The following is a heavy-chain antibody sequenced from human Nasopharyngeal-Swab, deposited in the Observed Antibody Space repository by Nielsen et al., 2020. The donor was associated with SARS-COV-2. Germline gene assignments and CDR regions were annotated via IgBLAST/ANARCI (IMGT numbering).Heavy chain of an antibody. CDR3: AKDQRALDSNYYYYGMDV. D-gene: IGHD3/OR15-3a*01. CDR2: ISSSSSYT. CDR1: GFTFSDYY. V-gene: IGHV3-11*05. J-gene: IGHJ6*02. Sequence: GESLKISCAASGFTFSDYYMSWIRQAPGKGLEWVSYISSSSSYTNYADSVKGRFTISRDNAKNSLYLQMNSLRAEDTALYYCAKDQRALDSNYYYYGMDVWGQGTTVTVSS.